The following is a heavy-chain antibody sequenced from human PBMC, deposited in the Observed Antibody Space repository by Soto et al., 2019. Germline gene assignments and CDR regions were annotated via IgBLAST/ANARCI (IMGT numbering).Heavy chain of an antibody. CDR2: IIPIFGTA. D-gene: IGHD4-17*01. J-gene: IGHJ6*02. CDR3: AGGDDSGDYVHPHGMDV. Sequence: QVQLVQSGAEVKKPGSSVKVSCKASGGTFSSYAISWVRQAPGQGLEWMGGIIPIFGTANYAQKFQGRVTITADESTSTAYMELSSLRSEDTAVYYCAGGDDSGDYVHPHGMDVWGQGTTVTVSS. V-gene: IGHV1-69*12. CDR1: GGTFSSYA.